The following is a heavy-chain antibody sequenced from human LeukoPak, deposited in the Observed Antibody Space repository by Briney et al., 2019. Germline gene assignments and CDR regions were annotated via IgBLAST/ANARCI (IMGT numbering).Heavy chain of an antibody. CDR1: GFSIAHGFF. CDR2: LYHSGTT. Sequence: SETLSLTCTVSGFSIAHGFFWAWIRQPPGGGLEWIGSLYHSGTTYYNTSLKSRISTSVDTSKNQFSLKLRLVTAADTAVYYCARVEVPRDINDWYFDLWGRGTLVTVSS. CDR3: ARVEVPRDINDWYFDL. J-gene: IGHJ2*01. D-gene: IGHD2-15*01. V-gene: IGHV4-38-2*02.